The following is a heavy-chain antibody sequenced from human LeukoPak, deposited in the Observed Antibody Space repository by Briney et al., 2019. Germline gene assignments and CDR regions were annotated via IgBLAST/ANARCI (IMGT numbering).Heavy chain of an antibody. Sequence: SETLSLTCTVSGGSISSHFWSWIRQPPGKGLEWIAYIYYSGSTDYNPSPKSRVTISVDTSKNQFSLKLSSVTAADTAVYYCARQTMTTADAFDIWGQGTMVTVSS. J-gene: IGHJ3*02. V-gene: IGHV4-59*08. CDR2: IYYSGST. CDR1: GGSISSHF. CDR3: ARQTMTTADAFDI. D-gene: IGHD4-17*01.